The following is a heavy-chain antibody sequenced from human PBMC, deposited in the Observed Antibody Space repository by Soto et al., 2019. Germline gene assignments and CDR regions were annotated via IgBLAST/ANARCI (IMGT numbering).Heavy chain of an antibody. D-gene: IGHD3-10*01. CDR3: AKDFGELSLPDY. V-gene: IGHV3-23*01. J-gene: IGHJ4*02. CDR2: ISGSGGNT. CDR1: GFTFTTYT. Sequence: EVQLLESGGGLIQPGGSLRLSCAASGFTFTTYTMSWVRQAPGKGLEGLSAISGSGGNTYYADSVKGRFNNSRDRSMNAVHLQMNSLRVDDTAVYYCAKDFGELSLPDYWGQGTLFTVSA.